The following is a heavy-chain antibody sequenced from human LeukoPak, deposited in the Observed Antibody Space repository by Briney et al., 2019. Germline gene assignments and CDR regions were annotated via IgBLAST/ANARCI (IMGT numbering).Heavy chain of an antibody. Sequence: TSETLSLTCTVSGGSISNYYWSWIRQPAGKGLEWIGRICSNGDTNYNPSLKSRLTMSVDTSKNQFSLNLYSVTAADTAVYYCARGGTMGNANWFDPWGQGTLVTVSS. CDR3: ARGGTMGNANWFDP. D-gene: IGHD3-16*01. CDR2: ICSNGDT. CDR1: GGSISNYY. J-gene: IGHJ5*02. V-gene: IGHV4-4*07.